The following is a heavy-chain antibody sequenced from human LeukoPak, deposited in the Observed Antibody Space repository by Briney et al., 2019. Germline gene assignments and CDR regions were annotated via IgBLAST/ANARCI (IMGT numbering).Heavy chain of an antibody. D-gene: IGHD6-6*01. V-gene: IGHV4-59*01. CDR3: AREIEGSGSSSSSRYYHYYYMDV. CDR2: IYYTGST. J-gene: IGHJ6*03. CDR1: GGPINSYY. Sequence: PSETLSLTCTVSGGPINSYYWSWIRQPPGKGLEWIGYIYYTGSTNYNPSLTSRVTISVDTSKNQFSLKLSSVTTTDTAVYYCAREIEGSGSSSSSRYYHYYYMDVWGKGTTVTVSS.